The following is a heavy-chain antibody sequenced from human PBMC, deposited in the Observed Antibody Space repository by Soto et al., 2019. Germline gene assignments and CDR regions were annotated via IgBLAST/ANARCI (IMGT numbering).Heavy chain of an antibody. D-gene: IGHD3-3*01. CDR3: AKARAPRSYDFWTKDY. J-gene: IGHJ4*02. CDR1: GFTFDDYP. Sequence: GGSLRLSCAASGFTFDDYPMHWVRQAPGKGLEWVSLISWDGGSTYYADSVKGRFTISRDNSKNSLYLQMNSLRTEDTALYYCAKARAPRSYDFWTKDYWGQGTLVTVSS. CDR2: ISWDGGST. V-gene: IGHV3-43*01.